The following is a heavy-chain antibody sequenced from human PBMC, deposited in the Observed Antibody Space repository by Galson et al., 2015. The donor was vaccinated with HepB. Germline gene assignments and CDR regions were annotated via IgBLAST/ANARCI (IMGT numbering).Heavy chain of an antibody. CDR1: GGSISSYY. Sequence: ETLSLTCTVSGGSISSYYWSWIRQPPGKGLEWIGYIYYSGSTNYNPSLKSRVTISVDTSKNQFSLKLSSVTAADTAVYYCARFVPGWSSSWYDGDAFDIWGQGTMVTVSS. CDR2: IYYSGST. J-gene: IGHJ3*02. V-gene: IGHV4-59*01. D-gene: IGHD6-13*01. CDR3: ARFVPGWSSSWYDGDAFDI.